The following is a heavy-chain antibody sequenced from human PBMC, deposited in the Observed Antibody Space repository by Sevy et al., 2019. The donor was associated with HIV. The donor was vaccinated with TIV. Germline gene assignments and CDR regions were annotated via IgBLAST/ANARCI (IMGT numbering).Heavy chain of an antibody. J-gene: IGHJ6*02. D-gene: IGHD3-3*01. V-gene: IGHV3-48*03. CDR3: AKRGGQYDLGMDV. Sequence: GESLKISCAASGFTFSSYEMNWVRQAPGKGLVWVSYVSSSADTIYYADSVRGRFTISRDNAKKSLYLQMNSLRAEDTAVYYCAKRGGQYDLGMDVWGQGTTVTVSS. CDR1: GFTFSSYE. CDR2: VSSSADTI.